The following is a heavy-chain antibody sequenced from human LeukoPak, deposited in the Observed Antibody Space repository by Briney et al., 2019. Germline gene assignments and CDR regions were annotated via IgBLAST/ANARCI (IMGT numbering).Heavy chain of an antibody. CDR2: IYITGNT. CDR1: SGSISGDDYY. V-gene: IGHV4-61*02. Sequence: SQTLSLTCTESSGSISGDDYYWSWIRRPAGRGLEWIGRIYITGNTMYNPSLESRVKISIDTSKNQVSLTVKSVTAADTAVYYCARGGTLFTFFDSWGQGTLVTVSS. CDR3: ARGGTLFTFFDS. J-gene: IGHJ4*02. D-gene: IGHD3-16*01.